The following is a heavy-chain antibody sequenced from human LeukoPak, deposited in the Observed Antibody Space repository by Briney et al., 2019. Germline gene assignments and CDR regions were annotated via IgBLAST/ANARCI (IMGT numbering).Heavy chain of an antibody. D-gene: IGHD3-10*02. CDR2: ISSSGSTI. CDR3: AELGITMIGGV. V-gene: IGHV3-48*04. CDR1: GFTFNTHS. J-gene: IGHJ6*04. Sequence: GGFLRLSCAASGFTFNTHSINWVRQAPGKGLEWVSYISSSGSTIYYADSVKGRFTISRDNAKKSLYLQMDSLRAEDTAVYYCAELGITMIGGVWGKGTTVTISS.